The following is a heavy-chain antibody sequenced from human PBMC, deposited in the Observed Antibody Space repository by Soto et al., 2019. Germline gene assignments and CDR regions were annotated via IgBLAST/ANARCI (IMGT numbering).Heavy chain of an antibody. Sequence: GGSLRLSCAASGFTFSGSAMHWVRQASGKGLEWVGRIRSKANSYATAYAASVKGRFTISRDDSKNTAYLQMNSLKTEDTAVYYCTRLHYGSGSYSTNYYYYYGMDVWGQGTTVTVSS. CDR1: GFTFSGSA. V-gene: IGHV3-73*01. CDR3: TRLHYGSGSYSTNYYYYYGMDV. CDR2: IRSKANSYAT. J-gene: IGHJ6*02. D-gene: IGHD3-10*01.